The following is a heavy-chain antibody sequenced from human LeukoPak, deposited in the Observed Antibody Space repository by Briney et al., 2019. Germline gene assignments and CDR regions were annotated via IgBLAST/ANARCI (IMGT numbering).Heavy chain of an antibody. D-gene: IGHD2-15*01. CDR3: ARGERGYCSGGYWRIDC. Sequence: GGSQRLSCAASGFSFSSYSMHWVRQAPGKGLEWLSYINSSSGFIYYADSVKGRFTISRDNAKNSLYLQMNSLRAEDTAVYYCARGERGYCSGGYWRIDCWGQGTLVTVSS. V-gene: IGHV3-48*01. J-gene: IGHJ4*02. CDR1: GFSFSSYS. CDR2: INSSSGFI.